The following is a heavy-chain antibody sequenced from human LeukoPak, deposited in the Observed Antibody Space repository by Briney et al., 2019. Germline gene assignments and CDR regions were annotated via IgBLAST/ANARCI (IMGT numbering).Heavy chain of an antibody. CDR2: IYYSGSV. J-gene: IGHJ6*02. CDR1: GGSIGGYY. V-gene: IGHV4-59*01. CDR3: ARADTPRNYYDQSGFYNYYGMDV. Sequence: SETLSLTCTVSGGSIGGYYWSWVRQSPGKGLEWIGYIYYSGSVNYNPSLKSRVSLSIDTSKNQFSLKLRSVTAADTGVYYCARADTPRNYYDQSGFYNYYGMDVWGQGTTVTVSS. D-gene: IGHD3-22*01.